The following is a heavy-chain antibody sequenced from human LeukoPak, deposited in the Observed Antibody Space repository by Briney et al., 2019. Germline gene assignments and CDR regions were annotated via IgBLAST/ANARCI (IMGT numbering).Heavy chain of an antibody. CDR1: GFTFSSYA. CDR3: ARGDNSAFDI. J-gene: IGHJ3*02. CDR2: ISGTGGTT. V-gene: IGHV3-23*01. D-gene: IGHD3-22*01. Sequence: GGSLRLSCAASGFTFSSYAMSWVRQAPGKGLEWVSGISGTGGTTYYADSVKGRFTISRDNAKNSLYLQMNSLRAEDTAVYYCARGDNSAFDIWGQGTMVTVSS.